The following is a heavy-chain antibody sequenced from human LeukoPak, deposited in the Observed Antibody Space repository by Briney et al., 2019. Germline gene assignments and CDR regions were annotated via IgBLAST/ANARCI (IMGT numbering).Heavy chain of an antibody. Sequence: GGSLRLSCAASGFTFGSYWMSWVRQAPEKGLEWVANIKQDGSEKYYVDSVKGRFTISRDNAKNSLYLQMNSLRAEDTAVYYCARDGYCSGGNCFRKNDYWGKGTLVTVSS. CDR3: ARDGYCSGGNCFRKNDY. D-gene: IGHD2-15*01. CDR1: GFTFGSYW. V-gene: IGHV3-7*01. J-gene: IGHJ4*02. CDR2: IKQDGSEK.